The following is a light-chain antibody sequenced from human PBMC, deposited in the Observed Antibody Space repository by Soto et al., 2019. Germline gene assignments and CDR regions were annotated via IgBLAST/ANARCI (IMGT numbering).Light chain of an antibody. Sequence: QSVLTQPASVSGSPGQSITISCTGTSSDVGSYNLVSWYQQHPGKAPKLMIFEDIKRPSGVSNRFSGSKSGNTASLTISGLQAEDEADYYCCSYAGSSTPFGGGTKLTVL. CDR3: CSYAGSSTP. CDR1: SSDVGSYNL. V-gene: IGLV2-23*01. J-gene: IGLJ2*01. CDR2: EDI.